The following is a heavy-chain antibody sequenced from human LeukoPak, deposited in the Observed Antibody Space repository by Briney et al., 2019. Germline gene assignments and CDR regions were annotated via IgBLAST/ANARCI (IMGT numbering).Heavy chain of an antibody. CDR3: ARHIVGATPFDY. D-gene: IGHD1-26*01. CDR1: GGSFSSYA. V-gene: IGHV1-69*05. CDR2: IIPIFGTA. J-gene: IGHJ4*02. Sequence: EASVKVSCKASGGSFSSYAISWVRQAPGQGLEWMGGIIPIFGTANYAQKFQGRVTITTDESTSTAYMELSSLRSEDTAVYYCARHIVGATPFDYWGQGTLVTVSS.